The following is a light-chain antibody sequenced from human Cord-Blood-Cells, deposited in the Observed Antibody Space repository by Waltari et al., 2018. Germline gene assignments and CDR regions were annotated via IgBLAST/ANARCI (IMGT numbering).Light chain of an antibody. J-gene: IGLJ2*01. V-gene: IGLV2-14*01. CDR3: SSYTSSSTLVV. CDR2: DVS. CDR1: SSDVGGSHN. Sequence: QSSMTQPVSVSGSPGRSVTMSCTVTSSDVGGSHNVPCYQQHQGKAPKLMIYDVSNRPSWVSNRFSGSKSGNTASLTISGLQAEDEADYYCSSYTSSSTLVVFGRGTKLTVL.